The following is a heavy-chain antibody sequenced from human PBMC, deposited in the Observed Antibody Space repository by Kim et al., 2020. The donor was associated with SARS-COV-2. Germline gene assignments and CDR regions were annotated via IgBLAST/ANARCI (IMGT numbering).Heavy chain of an antibody. CDR3: ARGLTTMYSRSSFVDY. J-gene: IGHJ4*02. V-gene: IGHV3-21*01. Sequence: VTGRLTIARDNAKNPLYLQMNSLRAEDTAVYYCARGLTTMYSRSSFVDYWGQGTLVTVSS. D-gene: IGHD6-6*01.